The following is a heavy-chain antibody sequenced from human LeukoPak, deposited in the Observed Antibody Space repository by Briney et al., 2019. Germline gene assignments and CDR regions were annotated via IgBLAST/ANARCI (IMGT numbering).Heavy chain of an antibody. CDR3: ARVQQDRGIVGIILPY. J-gene: IGHJ4*02. V-gene: IGHV3-74*01. D-gene: IGHD1-26*01. CDR2: INSDGSST. Sequence: HTGGSLRLSCAASGFTFSSYWMHWVRQAPGKGLVWVSRINSDGSSTSYADSVKGRFTISRDNAKNTLYLQMNSLRAEDTAVYYCARVQQDRGIVGIILPYWGQGTLVTVSS. CDR1: GFTFSSYW.